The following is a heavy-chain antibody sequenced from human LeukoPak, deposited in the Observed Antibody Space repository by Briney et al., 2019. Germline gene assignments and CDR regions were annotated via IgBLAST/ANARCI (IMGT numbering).Heavy chain of an antibody. Sequence: SETLSLTGTVSGYSISSGYYWGWVRQPPGKGLEWIGSIYHSGSTYYNPSLKSRVTISVDTSKNQFSLKLISVTAADTAVYYCARVGRTWKKSGSFDYWGQGTLVTVSS. CDR2: IYHSGST. CDR3: ARVGRTWKKSGSFDY. J-gene: IGHJ4*02. D-gene: IGHD1-1*01. CDR1: GYSISSGYY. V-gene: IGHV4-38-2*02.